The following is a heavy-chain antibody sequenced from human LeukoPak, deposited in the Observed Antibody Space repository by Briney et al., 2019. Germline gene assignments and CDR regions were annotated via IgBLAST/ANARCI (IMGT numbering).Heavy chain of an antibody. V-gene: IGHV3-33*01. Sequence: GGSLRLSCAASGFTFSSYGMHWVRQAPGKGLEWVAVIWYDGSNKYYADSVKGRFTISRDNSKNTLYLQMNSLRAEDTAVYYCARAADSREFDYWGQGTLVTVSS. CDR3: ARAADSREFDY. CDR1: GFTFSSYG. CDR2: IWYDGSNK. J-gene: IGHJ4*02. D-gene: IGHD3-22*01.